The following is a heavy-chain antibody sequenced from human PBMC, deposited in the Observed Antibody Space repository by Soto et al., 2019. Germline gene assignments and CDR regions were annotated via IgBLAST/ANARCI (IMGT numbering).Heavy chain of an antibody. CDR3: AGGYCSGGSCYSGFDY. J-gene: IGHJ4*02. CDR2: IIPIFGTA. Sequence: QVQLVQSGAEVKKPGSSVKVSCKASGGTFSSYAISWVRQAPGQGLEWMGGIIPIFGTANCAQKIQGRVTITADEDTSTAYMELGRLRSEDTAVYYCAGGYCSGGSCYSGFDYWGQGTLVTVS. D-gene: IGHD2-15*01. CDR1: GGTFSSYA. V-gene: IGHV1-69*12.